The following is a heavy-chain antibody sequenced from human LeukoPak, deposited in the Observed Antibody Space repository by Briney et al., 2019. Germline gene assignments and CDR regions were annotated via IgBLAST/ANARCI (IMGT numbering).Heavy chain of an antibody. V-gene: IGHV1-69*05. CDR1: GGTFSSYA. CDR3: ARGTAWPFWSGYLPFPNYYYYMDV. CDR2: IIPIFGTA. J-gene: IGHJ6*03. D-gene: IGHD3-3*01. Sequence: SVKVSCKASGGTFSSYAISWVRQAPGQGLEWMGRIIPIFGTANYAQKFQGRVTITTDESTSTAYMELSSLRSEDTAVYYCARGTAWPFWSGYLPFPNYYYYMDVWGKGTTVTVSS.